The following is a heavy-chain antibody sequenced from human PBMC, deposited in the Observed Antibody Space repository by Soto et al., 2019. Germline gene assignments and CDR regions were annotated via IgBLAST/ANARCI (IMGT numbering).Heavy chain of an antibody. D-gene: IGHD7-27*01. V-gene: IGHV1-18*01. CDR1: GYTFTDFG. J-gene: IGHJ4*02. Sequence: QGQLVQSVAEVKKPGASVKVSCKASGYTFTDFGISWVRQAPGQGLEWMGWISAYNGNTNYAHKVQDRVTMTTDTTTSTAYMELRNLTPDDTAVYFCARDSGNLGNWAYFLDYWGQGTLVTVSS. CDR3: ARDSGNLGNWAYFLDY. CDR2: ISAYNGNT.